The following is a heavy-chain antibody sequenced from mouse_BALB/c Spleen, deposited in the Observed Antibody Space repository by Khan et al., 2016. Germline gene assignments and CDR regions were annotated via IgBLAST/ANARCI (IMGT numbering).Heavy chain of an antibody. CDR3: ARNDQDFDTWFAS. CDR1: GFSLTNSG. J-gene: IGHJ3*01. Sequence: VQLQESGPGLVAPSQSLSITCTVSGFSLTNSGVHWVRQPSRKGLDWLGVIWAGGSTDYNSALMSRLSITRDTTQNHVFLKINRLKTDDTARYYCARNDQDFDTWFASWGQGTLVTVSA. V-gene: IGHV2-9*02. CDR2: IWAGGST.